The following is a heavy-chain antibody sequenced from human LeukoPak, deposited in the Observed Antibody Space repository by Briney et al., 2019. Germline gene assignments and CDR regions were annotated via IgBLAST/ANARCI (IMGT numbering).Heavy chain of an antibody. Sequence: QPGRSLRLSCAASGFTFSSYGMHWVRQAPGKGLEWVAVIWYDGSNKYYADSVKGRFTISRDNSKNTLYLQMNSLRAEDTAVYYCAGDRGLFIIGAFDIWGQGTMVTVSS. CDR1: GFTFSSYG. D-gene: IGHD1-14*01. CDR3: AGDRGLFIIGAFDI. V-gene: IGHV3-33*01. J-gene: IGHJ3*02. CDR2: IWYDGSNK.